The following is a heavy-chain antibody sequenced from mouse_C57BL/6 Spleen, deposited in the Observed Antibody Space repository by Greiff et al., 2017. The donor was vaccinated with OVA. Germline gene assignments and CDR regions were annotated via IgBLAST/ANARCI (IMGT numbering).Heavy chain of an antibody. CDR2: INPNNGGT. D-gene: IGHD1-1*01. V-gene: IGHV1-26*01. J-gene: IGHJ4*01. CDR1: GYTFTDYY. CDR3: AREGVITTVVATRYAMDY. Sequence: EVQLQQSGPELVKPGASVKISCKASGYTFTDYYMNWVKQSHGKSLEWIGDINPNNGGTSYNQKLKGKATLTVDKSSSTAYMELRSLTSEDSAVYYCAREGVITTVVATRYAMDYWGQGTSVTVSS.